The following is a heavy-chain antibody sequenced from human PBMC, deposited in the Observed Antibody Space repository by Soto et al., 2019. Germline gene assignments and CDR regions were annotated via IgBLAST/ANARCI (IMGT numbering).Heavy chain of an antibody. CDR1: GFTFSSYS. V-gene: IGHV3-21*01. D-gene: IGHD2-2*02. Sequence: GGSLRLSCAASGFTFSSYSMNWVRQAPGKGLEWVSSISSSSSYIYYADSVKGRFTISRDNAKNSLYLQMNSLRAEDTAVYYCASGRYQLLYPGVNYWGQGTLVTVSS. J-gene: IGHJ4*02. CDR2: ISSSSSYI. CDR3: ASGRYQLLYPGVNY.